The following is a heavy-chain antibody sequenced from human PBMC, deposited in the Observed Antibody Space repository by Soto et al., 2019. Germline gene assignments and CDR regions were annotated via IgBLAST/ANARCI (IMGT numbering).Heavy chain of an antibody. D-gene: IGHD2-2*01. CDR2: INSDGSST. Sequence: PGGSLRLSCAASGFTFSSYWMHWVRQAPGKGLVWVSRINSDGSSTSYADFVKGRFTISRDNAKNTLYLQMNSLRAEDTAVYYCARGDCSSTSCRRLYYYYGMDVWGQGTTVTVSS. CDR3: ARGDCSSTSCRRLYYYYGMDV. V-gene: IGHV3-74*01. CDR1: GFTFSSYW. J-gene: IGHJ6*02.